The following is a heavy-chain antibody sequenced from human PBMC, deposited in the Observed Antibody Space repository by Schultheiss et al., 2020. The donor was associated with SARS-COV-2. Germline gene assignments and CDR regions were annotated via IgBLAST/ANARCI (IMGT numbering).Heavy chain of an antibody. CDR3: ARTDYGDYNFDY. Sequence: SQTLSLTCTVSGGSISSYYWSWIRQPPGKGLEWIGYIYYSGSTNYNPSLKSRVTISVDTSKNLFSLKLSSVTAADTAVYYCARTDYGDYNFDYWGQGTLVTVSS. V-gene: IGHV4-59*12. J-gene: IGHJ4*02. CDR1: GGSISSYY. D-gene: IGHD4-17*01. CDR2: IYYSGST.